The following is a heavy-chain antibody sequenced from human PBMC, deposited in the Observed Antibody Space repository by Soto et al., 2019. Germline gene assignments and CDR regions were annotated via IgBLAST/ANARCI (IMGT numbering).Heavy chain of an antibody. J-gene: IGHJ4*02. Sequence: GSSGNLGYRCIMKQQTPGKGLEWIGYIYHSGSTYYNPSLKSRVTISVDTSKNQFSLKLSSVTAADTAVYYCARVRNKFDYWTGYYRVGPCYFDYWGQGTLVTVSS. CDR3: ARVRNKFDYWTGYYRVGPCYFDY. CDR1: GSSGNLGYR. CDR2: IYHSGST. D-gene: IGHD3-3*01. V-gene: IGHV4-30-2*04.